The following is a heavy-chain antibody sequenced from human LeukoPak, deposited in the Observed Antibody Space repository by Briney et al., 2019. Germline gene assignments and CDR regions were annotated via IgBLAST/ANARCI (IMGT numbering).Heavy chain of an antibody. CDR2: INSDGSST. Sequence: QPGGSLRLSCAASGFTFSSYWMHWVRQAPGKGLVWVSRINSDGSSTSYADSVKGRFTISRDNAKNSLYLQMNSLRAEDTAVYYCARELRYFDWLLYPYGFDPWGQGTLVTVSS. J-gene: IGHJ5*02. CDR1: GFTFSSYW. V-gene: IGHV3-74*01. D-gene: IGHD3-9*01. CDR3: ARELRYFDWLLYPYGFDP.